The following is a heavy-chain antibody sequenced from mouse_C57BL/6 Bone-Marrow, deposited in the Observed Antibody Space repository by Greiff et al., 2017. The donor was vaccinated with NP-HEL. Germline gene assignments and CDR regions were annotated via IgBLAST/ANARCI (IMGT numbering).Heavy chain of an antibody. CDR3: TRTHYYGSSHWYFDV. Sequence: LVESGAELVRPGASVTLSCKASGYTFTDYEMHWVKQTPVHGLEWIGAIDPETGGTAYNQKFKGKAILTADKSSSTAYMELRSLTSEDSAVYYCTRTHYYGSSHWYFDVWGTGTTVTVSS. CDR1: GYTFTDYE. V-gene: IGHV1-15*01. CDR2: IDPETGGT. D-gene: IGHD1-1*01. J-gene: IGHJ1*03.